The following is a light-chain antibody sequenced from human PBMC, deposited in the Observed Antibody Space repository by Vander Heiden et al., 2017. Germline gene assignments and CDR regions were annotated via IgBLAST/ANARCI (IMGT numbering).Light chain of an antibody. CDR3: AAWDDSLNVHYV. J-gene: IGLJ1*01. Sequence: QSVQTQPPSASGTPGQRVTIPCSGSGSNIGSNTVNWYQQLPGTAPKLLIYTNNQRPSGVPDRFSGSKSGTSASLAISGLQSEDEADYYCAAWDDSLNVHYVFGTGTKVTVL. CDR2: TNN. V-gene: IGLV1-44*01. CDR1: GSNIGSNT.